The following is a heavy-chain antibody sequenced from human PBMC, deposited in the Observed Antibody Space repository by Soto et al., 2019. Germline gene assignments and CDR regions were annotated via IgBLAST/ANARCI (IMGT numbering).Heavy chain of an antibody. J-gene: IGHJ4*02. CDR3: ARDSSGSRIDY. D-gene: IGHD6-19*01. Sequence: SETLPLTCTVSGGSVSSGSYYWSWIRQPPGKGLEWIGYIYYSGSTNYNPSLKSRVTISVDTSKNQFSLKLSSVTAADTAVYYCARDSSGSRIDYWGQGTLVTVSS. V-gene: IGHV4-61*01. CDR2: IYYSGST. CDR1: GGSVSSGSYY.